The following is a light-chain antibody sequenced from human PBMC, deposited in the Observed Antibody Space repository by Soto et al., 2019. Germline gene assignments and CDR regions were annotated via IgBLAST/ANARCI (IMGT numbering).Light chain of an antibody. CDR2: EVS. Sequence: QSALTQPASVSGSPGQSITISCTGTSSDVGGYNYVSWYQQHPGKAPKLMIYEVSKRPSGVSDRFSASKSGNTASLTISGLQAEDEADYYCSSYTSTMTVIFGGGTKVTVL. V-gene: IGLV2-14*01. CDR1: SSDVGGYNY. J-gene: IGLJ2*01. CDR3: SSYTSTMTVI.